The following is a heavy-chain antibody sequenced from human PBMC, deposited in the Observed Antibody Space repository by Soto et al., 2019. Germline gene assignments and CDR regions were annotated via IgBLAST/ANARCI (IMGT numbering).Heavy chain of an antibody. CDR1: GASISSDGHY. V-gene: IGHV4-31*03. CDR3: ARDGVGYGGFHTGMDV. D-gene: IGHD5-12*01. J-gene: IGHJ6*02. Sequence: QVQLQESGPGLVKPSQTRSLTCTVSGASISSDGHYWGWIRQYPGKGLEWIGHIYYRGATYYNPSLKSRLTISVDTSKSQCCLELSSVTAADTAVYYCARDGVGYGGFHTGMDVCGQGTTVTVS. CDR2: IYYRGAT.